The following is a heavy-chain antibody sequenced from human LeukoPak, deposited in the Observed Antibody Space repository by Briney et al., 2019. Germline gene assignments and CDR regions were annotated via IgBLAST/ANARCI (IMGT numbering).Heavy chain of an antibody. CDR1: VDSVSSNSVA. V-gene: IGHV6-1*01. CDR3: SRQSYRRFDP. CDR2: TYYTSKWNN. J-gene: IGHJ5*02. Sequence: SQTPSLTCAISVDSVSSNSVAWNWFRQSPSRGLEWLGRTYYTSKWNNDYAVSVQSRIAVNPDTSKNQFSLHLNSVTPDDTAVYYCSRQSYRRFDPWGQGTLVTVSS.